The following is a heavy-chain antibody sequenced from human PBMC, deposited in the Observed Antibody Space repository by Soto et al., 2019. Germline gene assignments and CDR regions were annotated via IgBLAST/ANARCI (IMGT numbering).Heavy chain of an antibody. CDR1: SISTYY. J-gene: IGHJ4*02. Sequence: SETLSLTCTVGSISTYYWNWIRQSPGKGLEWIGYIYYMGRTNYNPSLRSRVTMSIDTSKNQFSLKLSSATAADTAVNYCAREPVGSTRFDYWGQGALVTDSS. CDR3: AREPVGSTRFDY. V-gene: IGHV4-59*01. D-gene: IGHD1-26*01. CDR2: IYYMGRT.